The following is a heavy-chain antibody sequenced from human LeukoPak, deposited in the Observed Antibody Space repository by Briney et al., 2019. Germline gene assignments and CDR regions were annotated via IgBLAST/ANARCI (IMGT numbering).Heavy chain of an antibody. V-gene: IGHV3-23*01. CDR1: GFTFNNFA. Sequence: GGSLRLSCTASGFTFNNFAMSWVRQAPGEGLEWLASLTGSGHQIYYADSVKGRFTIYRDNSENTLYLDMNNLRAEDTAIYYCAKDGRYSGYDFAESWGQGTLVTVSS. CDR2: LTGSGHQI. J-gene: IGHJ5*02. D-gene: IGHD5-12*01. CDR3: AKDGRYSGYDFAES.